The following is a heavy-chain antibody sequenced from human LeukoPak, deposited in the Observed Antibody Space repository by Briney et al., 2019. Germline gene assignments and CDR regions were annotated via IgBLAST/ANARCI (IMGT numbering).Heavy chain of an antibody. J-gene: IGHJ5*02. Sequence: GGSLRLSCTASGFTFSNYAMSWVRQAPGKGLEWVGRIKSKTDGGTTDYAAPVKGRFTISRDDSKNTLYLQMNSLKTEDTAVYYCTTADYDFWSGYAAWGQGTLVTVSS. CDR3: TTADYDFWSGYAA. CDR1: GFTFSNYA. V-gene: IGHV3-15*01. D-gene: IGHD3-3*01. CDR2: IKSKTDGGTT.